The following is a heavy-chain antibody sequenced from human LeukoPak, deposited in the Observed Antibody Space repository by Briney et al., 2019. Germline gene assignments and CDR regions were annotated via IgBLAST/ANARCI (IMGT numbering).Heavy chain of an antibody. J-gene: IGHJ6*03. CDR1: GFTHRTYR. D-gene: IGHD1-26*01. Sequence: SGSLTLSCQSSGFTHRTYRMYSVRQAEGKGPERVALMKQAGSGKSFVYSVRGRFTISRDKAKNKLCLEMNIFRVNETVGYYYSRGGPRVGIDCFFYYMDVWGKGTTVTVSS. CDR2: MKQAGSGK. CDR3: SRGGPRVGIDCFFYYMDV. V-gene: IGHV3-7*03.